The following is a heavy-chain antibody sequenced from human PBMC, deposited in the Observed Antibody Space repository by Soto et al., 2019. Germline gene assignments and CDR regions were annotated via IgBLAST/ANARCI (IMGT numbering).Heavy chain of an antibody. D-gene: IGHD3-10*01. CDR3: ASGWFGEFVYQFDY. CDR1: GYTFTTSG. Sequence: ASVKVSCKSSGYTFTTSGISWVRQAPGQGLEWMGWISTDNGNTNYAQHLQGRVSMTTDTFTSTAYMDLRSLGSDDTAVYYCASGWFGEFVYQFDYWGQGTLVTVSS. V-gene: IGHV1-18*01. CDR2: ISTDNGNT. J-gene: IGHJ4*02.